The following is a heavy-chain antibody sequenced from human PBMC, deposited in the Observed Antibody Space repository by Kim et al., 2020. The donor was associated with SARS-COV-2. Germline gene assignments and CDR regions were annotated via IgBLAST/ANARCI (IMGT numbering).Heavy chain of an antibody. J-gene: IGHJ4*02. V-gene: IGHV3-33*06. CDR1: GFTFSSYG. CDR2: IWYDGSNK. CDR3: AKDLLRYFDWLGANYYFDY. D-gene: IGHD3-9*01. Sequence: GGSLRLSCAASGFTFSSYGMHWVRQAPGKGLEWVAVIWYDGSNKYYADSVKGRFTISRDNSKNTLYLQMNSLRAEDTAVYYCAKDLLRYFDWLGANYYFDYWGQGTLVTVSS.